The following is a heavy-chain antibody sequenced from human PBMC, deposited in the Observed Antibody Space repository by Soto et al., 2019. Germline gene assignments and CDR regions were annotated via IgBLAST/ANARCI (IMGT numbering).Heavy chain of an antibody. V-gene: IGHV4-34*01. CDR2: EEHSGST. D-gene: IGHD3-10*01. J-gene: IGHJ6*03. Sequence: SETLSLTCAVYGWAFSGYYWTWVRQTPGKGLEWIGDEEHSGSTKYNPSLKSRVTMSVDTSKNQFSLKLSSVTAADTAVYYCGNMAYIYYYMDVWGKGTTVTVSS. CDR3: GNMAYIYYYMDV. CDR1: GWAFSGYY.